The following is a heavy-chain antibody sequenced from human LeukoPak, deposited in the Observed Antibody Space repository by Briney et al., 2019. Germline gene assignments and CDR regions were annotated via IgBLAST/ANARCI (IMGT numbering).Heavy chain of an antibody. CDR1: GGSFSGYY. V-gene: IGHV4-34*01. J-gene: IGHJ4*02. Sequence: KASETLSLTCAVYGGSFSGYYWSWIRQPPGKGLEWIGEINHSGSTNYNPSLKSRVTISVDTSKNQFSLKLSSVTAADTAVYYCARVARGWQAALFDYWGQGTLVTVSS. CDR3: ARVARGWQAALFDY. CDR2: INHSGST. D-gene: IGHD6-19*01.